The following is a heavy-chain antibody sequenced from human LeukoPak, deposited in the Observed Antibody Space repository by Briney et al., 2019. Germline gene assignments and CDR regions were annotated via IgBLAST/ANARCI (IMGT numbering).Heavy chain of an antibody. J-gene: IGHJ6*03. CDR2: ISSSSSYI. Sequence: PGGSLRLSCAASGFTFSSYSMNWVRQAPGKGLEWVSSISSSSSYIYYADSVKGRFTISRDNAKNSLYLQMNSLRAEDTAVYYCARDLPPMIVVVITYYYYYMDVWGKGTTVTVSS. CDR1: GFTFSSYS. V-gene: IGHV3-21*01. CDR3: ARDLPPMIVVVITYYYYYMDV. D-gene: IGHD3-22*01.